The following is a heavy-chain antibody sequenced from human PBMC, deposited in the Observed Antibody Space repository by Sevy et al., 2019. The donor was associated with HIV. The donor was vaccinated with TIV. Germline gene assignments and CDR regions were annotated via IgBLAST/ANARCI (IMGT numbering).Heavy chain of an antibody. D-gene: IGHD2-15*01. CDR1: GFTFSSYD. V-gene: IGHV3-13*03. J-gene: IGHJ6*02. Sequence: GWSLRLSCAACGFTFSSYDMHWVRQATGKGLEWVSAIGTAGDTYYPGSVKGQFTISRENAKNSLYLQMNSLRAGDTAVYYCARVVGYCSGGSCYLNLKYYYYYYGMDVWGQGTTVTVSS. CDR3: ARVVGYCSGGSCYLNLKYYYYYYGMDV. CDR2: IGTAGDT.